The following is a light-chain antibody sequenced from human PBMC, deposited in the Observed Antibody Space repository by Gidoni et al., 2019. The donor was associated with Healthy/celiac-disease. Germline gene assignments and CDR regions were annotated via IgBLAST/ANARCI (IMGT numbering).Light chain of an antibody. CDR2: GNS. V-gene: IGLV1-40*01. CDR3: QSYDSSLSGSV. CDR1: SSNIGAGYD. Sequence: QSVLTQPSSVPEAPWQRVTISCTGTSSNIGAGYDVHWYQQLPVTAPKLLIYGNSNRPSGVPHRFSGSKSGPSASLAITGLQAEDEADYYGQSYDSSLSGSVFGGGTKLTVL. J-gene: IGLJ3*02.